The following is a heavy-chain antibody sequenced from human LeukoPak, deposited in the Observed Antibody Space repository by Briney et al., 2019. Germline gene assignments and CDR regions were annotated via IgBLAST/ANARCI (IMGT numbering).Heavy chain of an antibody. CDR3: ARVAYCGGDCYSRFDP. CDR1: GDSISSYY. CDR2: IYYSGST. D-gene: IGHD2-21*02. J-gene: IGHJ5*02. Sequence: SETLSLTCTVSGDSISSYYWSWIRQPPGKGLEWIGYIYYSGSTNYNPSLKSRATISVDTSKNQYSLKLSSVTAADTAVYYCARVAYCGGDCYSRFDPWGQGTLVTVSS. V-gene: IGHV4-59*01.